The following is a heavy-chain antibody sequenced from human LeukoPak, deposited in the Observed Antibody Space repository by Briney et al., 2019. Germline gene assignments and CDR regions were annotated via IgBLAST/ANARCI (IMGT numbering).Heavy chain of an antibody. CDR1: GFTFSSYD. CDR2: IGTAGDT. CDR3: ARDPESSSFDL. Sequence: PGGSLRLSCAASGFTFSSYDMHWVRQATGKGLEWVSAIGTAGDTYYPGSVKGRCTISRDNAKKSLYLEINSLRADDTAVYYCARDPESSSFDLWGRGALVTVSS. J-gene: IGHJ4*02. D-gene: IGHD6-13*01. V-gene: IGHV3-13*01.